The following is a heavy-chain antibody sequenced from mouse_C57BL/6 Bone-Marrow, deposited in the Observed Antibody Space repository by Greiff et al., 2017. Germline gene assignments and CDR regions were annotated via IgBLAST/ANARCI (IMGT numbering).Heavy chain of an antibody. CDR1: GYTFTDYY. CDR3: ARGRTTVVATGSYFDY. D-gene: IGHD1-1*01. CDR2: IGPGSGST. Sequence: VQLQQSGAELVKPGASVKISCKASGYTFTDYYINWVKQRPGQGLEWIGKIGPGSGSTYYNEKFKGKATLTADKSSSTAYMQLSSLTSEDSAVYFCARGRTTVVATGSYFDYWGQGTTLTVSS. V-gene: IGHV1-77*01. J-gene: IGHJ2*01.